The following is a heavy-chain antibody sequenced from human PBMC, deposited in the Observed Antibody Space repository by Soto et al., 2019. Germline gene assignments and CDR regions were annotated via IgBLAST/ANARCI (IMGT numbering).Heavy chain of an antibody. D-gene: IGHD2-8*01. J-gene: IGHJ4*02. V-gene: IGHV4-30-4*01. CDR2: IYYSGSA. CDR1: GGSISSGEYY. CDR3: ARTDIVLMVYAVDY. Sequence: HVQLQESGPGLVKPSQTLSLTCTVSGGSISSGEYYWSWIRQPPGKGLEWIGNIYYSGSAYYNPSLXXXVXXSVDRSKNQFSLKLSSVTAADTAVYYCARTDIVLMVYAVDYWGQGTLVTVSS.